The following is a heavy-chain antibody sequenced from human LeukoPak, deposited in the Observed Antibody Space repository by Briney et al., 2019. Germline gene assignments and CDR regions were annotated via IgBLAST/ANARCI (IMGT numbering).Heavy chain of an antibody. CDR1: GFTFSSYA. CDR2: ISGSGGST. Sequence: AGGSLRLSCAASGFTFSSYAMSWVRQAPGEGLEWVSAISGSGGSTYYADSVKGRFPISRDNSKNTLYLQMNSLRAEDTAVYYCAKLSRSGPSSYDYWGQGTLVTVSS. J-gene: IGHJ4*02. D-gene: IGHD1-26*01. CDR3: AKLSRSGPSSYDY. V-gene: IGHV3-23*01.